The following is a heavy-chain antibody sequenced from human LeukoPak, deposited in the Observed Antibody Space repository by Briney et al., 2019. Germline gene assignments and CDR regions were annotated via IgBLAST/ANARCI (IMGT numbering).Heavy chain of an antibody. CDR1: GYSFTSHW. D-gene: IGHD6-19*01. V-gene: IGHV5-51*03. CDR2: IYPGDSDT. Sequence: KPGESLKISCKGSGYSFTSHWIGWVRQMPGKGLEWMGIIYPGDSDTRYSPSFQGQVTISADKSISTAYLQWSSLKASDTATYYCARKSSSGWYPNYYYYGMDVWGQGTTVTVSS. J-gene: IGHJ6*02. CDR3: ARKSSSGWYPNYYYYGMDV.